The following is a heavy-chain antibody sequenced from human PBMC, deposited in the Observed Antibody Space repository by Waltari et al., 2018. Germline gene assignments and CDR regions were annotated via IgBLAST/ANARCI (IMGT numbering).Heavy chain of an antibody. CDR2: IHPSGST. J-gene: IGHJ4*02. Sequence: QVQLHESGPGLVKPSETLSLTCTVSDGSISGNYWSWPRQPAGKGLEWIGRIHPSGSTKDNPSLKSRLTMSVDTSKNQLSLKLSSVTAADTAVYYCARGPHYDILTGYSYYFDYWGQGTRVTVSS. D-gene: IGHD3-9*01. CDR3: ARGPHYDILTGYSYYFDY. V-gene: IGHV4-4*07. CDR1: DGSISGNY.